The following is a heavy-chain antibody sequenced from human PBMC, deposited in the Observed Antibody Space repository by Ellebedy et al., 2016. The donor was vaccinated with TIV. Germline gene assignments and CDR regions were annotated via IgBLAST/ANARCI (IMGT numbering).Heavy chain of an antibody. D-gene: IGHD1-26*01. CDR1: AFTFSSHA. CDR3: ARGSSGSSFSSYDY. J-gene: IGHJ4*02. V-gene: IGHV3-23*01. CDR2: VTGGSDPT. Sequence: GGSLRLSCSASAFTFSSHAMSWVRQAPGKGLEWVSVVTGGSDPTFYANFAKGRFTISKDISKNTRYLQMSDLRAEDSAVYYCARGSSGSSFSSYDYWGQGTLVTVSS.